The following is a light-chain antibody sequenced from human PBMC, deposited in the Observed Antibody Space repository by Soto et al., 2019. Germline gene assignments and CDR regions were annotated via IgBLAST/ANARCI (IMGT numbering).Light chain of an antibody. CDR2: SAS. CDR3: QQYDDYWT. V-gene: IGKV1-5*01. Sequence: IPMTQSPSTLSASVGDRVTITCRAGQSISRSLAWYQEKPGMAPKLLIYSASTLQSGVPSRFSGSGSGTEFTLTISSLQPDDFATYYCQQYDDYWTFGQGTKVDIK. J-gene: IGKJ1*01. CDR1: QSISRS.